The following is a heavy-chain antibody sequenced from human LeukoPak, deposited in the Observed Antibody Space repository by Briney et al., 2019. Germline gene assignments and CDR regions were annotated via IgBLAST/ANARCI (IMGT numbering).Heavy chain of an antibody. CDR1: GFTFSRYW. Sequence: GGALRLSCAASGFTFSRYWMHWVRQAPGKGLVWVSRINSDGSSTNYADSVKGRFTISRDNAKNTPYLQMNSLRAEDTAVYFCARTTVATLIDYWGQGTLVTVSS. V-gene: IGHV3-74*01. CDR2: INSDGSST. CDR3: ARTTVATLIDY. J-gene: IGHJ4*02. D-gene: IGHD4-17*01.